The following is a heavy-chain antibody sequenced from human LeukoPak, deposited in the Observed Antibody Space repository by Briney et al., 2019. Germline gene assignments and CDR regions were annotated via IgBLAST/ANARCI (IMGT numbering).Heavy chain of an antibody. D-gene: IGHD2-2*01. Sequence: GGSLRLSCAASGFTFSSYFMNWVRQAPVKGLEWVSSISSSSSYIYYADSVKGRFTISRDNAENSLYLQMNSLRAEDTAVYYCARDGPIVVVPAAVDYWGQGTLVTVSS. CDR1: GFTFSSYF. CDR2: ISSSSSYI. V-gene: IGHV3-21*01. J-gene: IGHJ4*02. CDR3: ARDGPIVVVPAAVDY.